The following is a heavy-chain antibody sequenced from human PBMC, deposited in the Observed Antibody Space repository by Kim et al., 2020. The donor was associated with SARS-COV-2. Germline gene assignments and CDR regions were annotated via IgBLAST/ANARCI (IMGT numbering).Heavy chain of an antibody. V-gene: IGHV4-4*02. J-gene: IGHJ6*02. CDR2: IYHSGST. Sequence: SETLSLTCAVSGGSISSSNWWSWVRQPPGKGLEWIGEIYHSGSTNYNPSLKSRVTISVDKSKNQFSLKLSSVTAADTAVYYCARDLWGYYYGSGSYYGMDVWGQGATVTVSS. D-gene: IGHD3-10*01. CDR3: ARDLWGYYYGSGSYYGMDV. CDR1: GGSISSSNW.